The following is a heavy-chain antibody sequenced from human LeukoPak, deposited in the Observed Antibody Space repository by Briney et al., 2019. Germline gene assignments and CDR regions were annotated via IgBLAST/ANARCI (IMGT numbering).Heavy chain of an antibody. CDR3: ARVMGPHYFDTSGSSRAFDY. CDR2: IYSGGRT. Sequence: GGSLRLSCAASGFTVSSNYMSWVRQAPGKGLEWVSVIYSGGRTYYADSVKGRFTISRDNSKNTLYLQMNSLRAEDTALYHCARVMGPHYFDTSGSSRAFDYWGQGTLVTVSS. J-gene: IGHJ4*02. D-gene: IGHD3-22*01. V-gene: IGHV3-53*01. CDR1: GFTVSSNY.